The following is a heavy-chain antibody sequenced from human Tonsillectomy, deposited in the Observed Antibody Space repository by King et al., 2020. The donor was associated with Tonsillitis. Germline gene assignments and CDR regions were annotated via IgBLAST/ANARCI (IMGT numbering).Heavy chain of an antibody. J-gene: IGHJ6*04. V-gene: IGHV4-59*01. CDR1: GGSISSYY. CDR2: ISYTGST. Sequence: QLQESGPGLVKPSETLSLTCTVSGGSISSYYWSWIRQPPGKGLEWIGDISYTGSTNYNPSLKSRVTISVDTSKNHFSLKLSSLTAADTAVYYCARAQAMDVGGKGTTVTVSS. CDR3: ARAQAMDV.